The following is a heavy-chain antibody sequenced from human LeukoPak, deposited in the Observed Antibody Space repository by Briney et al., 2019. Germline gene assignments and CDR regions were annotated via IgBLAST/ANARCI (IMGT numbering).Heavy chain of an antibody. CDR1: GFTFSSYV. V-gene: IGHV3-23*01. D-gene: IGHD5-18*01. CDR3: AKSVDTAMVRRTAFDI. J-gene: IGHJ3*02. Sequence: GGSLRLSCAASGFTFSSYVMSWVRQAPGKGLEWVSAISGSGGSTYYADSVKGRFTISRDNSKNTLYLQMNSLRAEDTAVYYCAKSVDTAMVRRTAFDIWGQGTMVTVSS. CDR2: ISGSGGST.